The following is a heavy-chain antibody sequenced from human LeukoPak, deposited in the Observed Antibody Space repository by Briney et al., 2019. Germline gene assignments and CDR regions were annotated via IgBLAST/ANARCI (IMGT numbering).Heavy chain of an antibody. CDR3: ALGLRYCSSTSCYPYAFGI. CDR2: ISGSGGST. CDR1: GFTFSNYV. D-gene: IGHD2-2*01. V-gene: IGHV3-23*01. Sequence: GGSLRLSCAASGFTFSNYVMSWVRQAPGKGLEWVSTISGSGGSTYYADSVKGRFTISRDNSKNTLYLQVNSLRAEDTAVYYCALGLRYCSSTSCYPYAFGIWGQGTVVTVSS. J-gene: IGHJ3*02.